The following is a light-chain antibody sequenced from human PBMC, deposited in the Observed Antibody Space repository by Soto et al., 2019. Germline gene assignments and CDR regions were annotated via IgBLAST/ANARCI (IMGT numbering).Light chain of an antibody. CDR2: AAS. CDR1: QGISNY. V-gene: IGKV1-27*01. Sequence: DIQMTQSPSSLSASVGDRVTITCRASQGISNYLAWYQQKPGKVPKLLIYAASTLQSGVPSRFSGSGSGTDFTLTISSLQPEDVATYYCQTYNSAPFTFGHGTHVAIK. CDR3: QTYNSAPFT. J-gene: IGKJ3*01.